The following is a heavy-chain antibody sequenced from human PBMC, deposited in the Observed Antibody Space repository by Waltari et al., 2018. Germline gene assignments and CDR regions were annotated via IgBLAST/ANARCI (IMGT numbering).Heavy chain of an antibody. J-gene: IGHJ3*02. CDR3: ARVLHPVGAPTIDAFDI. D-gene: IGHD1-26*01. CDR1: GYTFTGYY. V-gene: IGHV1-2*06. Sequence: QVQLVQSGAEVKKPGASVKVSCKASGYTFTGYYMHWVRQAPGQGLEWMGRINPNSGGTNYAQKFHGRVTMTRYTSISTAYMGLSRLRSDDTAAYYCARVLHPVGAPTIDAFDIWGQGTMVTVSS. CDR2: INPNSGGT.